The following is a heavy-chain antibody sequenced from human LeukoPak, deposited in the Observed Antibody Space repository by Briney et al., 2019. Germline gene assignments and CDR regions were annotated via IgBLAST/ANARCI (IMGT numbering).Heavy chain of an antibody. D-gene: IGHD3-10*01. V-gene: IGHV4-61*02. Sequence: SETLSLTCTVSGGSISRGSYFWSWIRQPAGKGLEWIGRFYTSGTPNYNPSLKSRVTISVDTSRNQFSLKLSSVTAADTAVYYCARGDMTYYYGSGRSNWFDPWGQGTLVTVSS. CDR1: GGSISRGSYF. CDR3: ARGDMTYYYGSGRSNWFDP. J-gene: IGHJ5*02. CDR2: FYTSGTP.